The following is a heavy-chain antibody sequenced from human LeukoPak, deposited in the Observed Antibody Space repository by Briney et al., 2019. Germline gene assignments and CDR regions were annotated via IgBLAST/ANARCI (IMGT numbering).Heavy chain of an antibody. J-gene: IGHJ4*02. Sequence: GGSLRLSCTVSGFTVSSNSMSWVRQAPGKGLEWVSFIYSGGNTHYSDSVKGRFTISRDNSKNTLYLQMNSLRAEDTAVYYCARRAGDYSHPYDYWGQGTLVTVCS. CDR3: ARRAGDYSHPYDY. CDR1: GFTVSSNS. V-gene: IGHV3-53*01. CDR2: IYSGGNT. D-gene: IGHD3-22*01.